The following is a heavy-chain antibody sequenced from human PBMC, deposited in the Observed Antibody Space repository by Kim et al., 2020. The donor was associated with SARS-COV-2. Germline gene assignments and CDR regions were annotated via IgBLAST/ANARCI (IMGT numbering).Heavy chain of an antibody. CDR3: ASRGYCIDF. CDR2: SIM. J-gene: IGHJ4*02. D-gene: IGHD6-13*01. Sequence: SIMNYADSVEGRFTIARDNAEDSVCLQMNSLEDENTAMYYCASRGYCIDFWSQGTLVTVSS. V-gene: IGHV3-48*02.